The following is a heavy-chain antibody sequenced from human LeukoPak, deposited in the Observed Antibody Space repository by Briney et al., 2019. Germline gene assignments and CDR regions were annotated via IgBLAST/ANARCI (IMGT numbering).Heavy chain of an antibody. CDR1: GYTFTGYY. D-gene: IGHD4-17*01. Sequence: ASVKVSCKASGYTFTGYYMHWVRQAPGQGLEWMGIINPSGGSTSYAQKFQGRVTMTRDTSTSTVYMELSSLRSEDTAVYYCARDRARVDYVRIGEAGDRFDYWGQGTLVTVSS. J-gene: IGHJ4*02. CDR2: INPSGGST. CDR3: ARDRARVDYVRIGEAGDRFDY. V-gene: IGHV1-46*01.